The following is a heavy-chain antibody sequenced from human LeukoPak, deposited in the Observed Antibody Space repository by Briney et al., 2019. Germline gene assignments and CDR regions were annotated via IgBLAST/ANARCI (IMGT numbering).Heavy chain of an antibody. CDR1: GFTVSSNY. V-gene: IGHV3-53*01. D-gene: IGHD4-17*01. J-gene: IGHJ6*02. Sequence: GGSLRLSCAASGFTVSSNYMSWVRQAPGKGLEWVSVIYSGGSTYYADSVKGRFTISRDNSKNALYLQMNSLRAEDTAVYYCARVAVTTNYYYGMDVWGQGTTVTVSS. CDR2: IYSGGST. CDR3: ARVAVTTNYYYGMDV.